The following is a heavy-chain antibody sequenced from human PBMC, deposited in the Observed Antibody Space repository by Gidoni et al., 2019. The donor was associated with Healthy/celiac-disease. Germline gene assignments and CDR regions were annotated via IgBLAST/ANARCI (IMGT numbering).Heavy chain of an antibody. D-gene: IGHD3-3*01. V-gene: IGHV1-69*01. CDR3: ARDRPTIFGVVTNYGMDV. J-gene: IGHJ6*02. Sequence: QVQLVQSGAEVKKPGSSVKVSCKASGGTFSSYAISWVRQAPGHGLEWMGGIIPIFGTATYAQKFQGRVTITADESTSTAYMELSSLRSEDTAVYYCARDRPTIFGVVTNYGMDVWGQGTTVTVSS. CDR2: IIPIFGTA. CDR1: GGTFSSYA.